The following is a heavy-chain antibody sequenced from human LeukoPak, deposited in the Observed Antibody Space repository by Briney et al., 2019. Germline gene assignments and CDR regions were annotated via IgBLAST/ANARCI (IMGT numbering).Heavy chain of an antibody. V-gene: IGHV1-69*04. D-gene: IGHD3-22*01. Sequence: ASVKVSCKASGGTFSSYAISWVRQAPGQGLEWMGRIIPILGIANYAQKFQGRVTITADKSTSTAYMELSSLRSEDTAVYYCARLDYYDSSDKFDYWGQGTLVTVSS. CDR1: GGTFSSYA. J-gene: IGHJ4*02. CDR2: IIPILGIA. CDR3: ARLDYYDSSDKFDY.